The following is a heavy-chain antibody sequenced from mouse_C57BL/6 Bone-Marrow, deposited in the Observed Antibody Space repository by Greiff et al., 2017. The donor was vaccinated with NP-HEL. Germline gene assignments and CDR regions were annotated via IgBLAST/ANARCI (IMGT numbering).Heavy chain of an antibody. Sequence: QVHVKQPGAELVKPGASVKMSCKASGYTFTSYWITWVKQRPGQGLEWIGDIYPGSGSTNYNEKFKSKATLTVDTSSSTAYMQLSSLTSEDSAVYYCALYDFDYWGQGTTLTVSS. J-gene: IGHJ2*01. CDR1: GYTFTSYW. V-gene: IGHV1-55*01. D-gene: IGHD2-3*01. CDR2: IYPGSGST. CDR3: ALYDFDY.